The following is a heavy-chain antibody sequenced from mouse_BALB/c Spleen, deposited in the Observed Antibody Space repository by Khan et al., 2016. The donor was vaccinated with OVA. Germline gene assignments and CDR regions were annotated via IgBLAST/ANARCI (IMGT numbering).Heavy chain of an antibody. CDR2: MGYSGTT. CDR1: GYSITSDYA. Sequence: VQLEESGPGLVKPSQSLSLTCTVTGYSITSDYAWNWIRQFPGNKLEWMGYMGYSGTTSYNPSLKSRISITRDTSKNQFFLQLNSVTTEDTATYYCARSEGLPFAYWGQGTLVTVSA. V-gene: IGHV3-2*02. J-gene: IGHJ3*01. CDR3: ARSEGLPFAY. D-gene: IGHD3-1*01.